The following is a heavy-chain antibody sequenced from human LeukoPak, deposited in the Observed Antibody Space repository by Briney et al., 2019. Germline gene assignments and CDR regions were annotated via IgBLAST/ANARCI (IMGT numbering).Heavy chain of an antibody. D-gene: IGHD3-10*01. J-gene: IGHJ6*02. CDR1: GFTFSSYW. Sequence: PGGSLRLSCAASGFTFSSYWMSWVRQAPGKGLEWVANIKQDGSEKYYVDSVKGRFTTSRDNAKNSLYLQMNSLRAEDTAVYYCARDRITMVRGTDYYYYGMDVWGQGTTVTVSS. CDR3: ARDRITMVRGTDYYYYGMDV. V-gene: IGHV3-7*01. CDR2: IKQDGSEK.